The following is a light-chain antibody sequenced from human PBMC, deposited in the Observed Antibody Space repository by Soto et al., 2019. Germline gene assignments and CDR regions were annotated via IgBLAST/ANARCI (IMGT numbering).Light chain of an antibody. J-gene: IGLJ1*01. CDR3: SSYAGSSTLYV. Sequence: QSALTQPASVSGSPGQSITISCTGTAIDVGTYNLVSWYQHHPGKAPKLMIYEGTKRPSGVPDRFSGSKSGNTASLTVSGLQAEDEADYYCSSYAGSSTLYVFGTGTKVTVL. CDR1: AIDVGTYNL. CDR2: EGT. V-gene: IGLV2-14*02.